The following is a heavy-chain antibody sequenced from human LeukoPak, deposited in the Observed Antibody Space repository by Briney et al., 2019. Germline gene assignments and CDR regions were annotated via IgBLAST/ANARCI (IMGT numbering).Heavy chain of an antibody. CDR3: ASGGYYEVDY. V-gene: IGHV3-11*01. Sequence: PGGSLRLSCAASGFTFIDYYMSWTRQAPGKGLEWVSYISSSGNTIYYADSVKGRFTISRDNAKHSLYLQMNSLRAEDTAVYYCASGGYYEVDYLGQGTLVAVSS. D-gene: IGHD3-22*01. CDR1: GFTFIDYY. CDR2: ISSSGNTI. J-gene: IGHJ4*02.